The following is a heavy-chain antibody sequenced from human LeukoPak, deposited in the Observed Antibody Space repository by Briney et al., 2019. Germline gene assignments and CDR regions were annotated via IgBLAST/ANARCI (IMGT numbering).Heavy chain of an antibody. J-gene: IGHJ5*01. CDR3: ARGSVPSYYYDSSGYYEGRWFDS. D-gene: IGHD3-22*01. Sequence: PSETLSLTCTVSGGSISSYYWSWIRQPAGKGLEWIGRIYTSGSTNYNPSLKSRVTMSVDTSKNQFSLKLSSVTAADTAVYYCARGSVPSYYYDSSGYYEGRWFDSWGQGSLVTVSS. CDR2: IYTSGST. V-gene: IGHV4-4*07. CDR1: GGSISSYY.